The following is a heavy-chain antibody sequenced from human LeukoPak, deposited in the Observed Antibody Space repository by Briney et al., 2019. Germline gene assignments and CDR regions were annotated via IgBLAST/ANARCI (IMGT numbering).Heavy chain of an antibody. J-gene: IGHJ5*02. CDR3: ARTGITKGWFDP. V-gene: IGHV3-7*01. CDR1: GFTFSSYW. Sequence: GGSLRLSCAASGFTFSSYWMSWVRQAPGRGLQWVANIKQDGSAKYFVDSVKGRFTISRDNAKNSLYLQMNSLRADDTAVYYCARTGITKGWFDPWGQGTLVTVSA. D-gene: IGHD1-7*01. CDR2: IKQDGSAK.